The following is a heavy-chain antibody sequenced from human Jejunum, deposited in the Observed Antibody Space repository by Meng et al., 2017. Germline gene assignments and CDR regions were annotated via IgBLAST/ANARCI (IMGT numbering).Heavy chain of an antibody. CDR2: INPDGSEK. CDR3: TRTYGYGHIY. V-gene: IGHV3-7*01. Sequence: GGSLRLSCAAAGVGFSSYWMSWVRQTPGKGLEWVANINPDGSEKYYVDSLRGRFTISRDNAESSLYLQLNSLRVEDTAVSYCTRTYGYGHIYWGHGTLVTVSS. J-gene: IGHJ4*01. D-gene: IGHD5-18*01. CDR1: GVGFSSYW.